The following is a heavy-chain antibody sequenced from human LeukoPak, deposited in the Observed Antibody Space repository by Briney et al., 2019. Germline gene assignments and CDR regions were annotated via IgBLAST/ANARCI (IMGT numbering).Heavy chain of an antibody. Sequence: GGSLRLSCAASGFTFDDYGMSWVRQAPGKGLEWVSGINWNGGSTGYADSVKGRFTISRDNAKSSLYLQMNSLRAEDTALYYCARERGYSYGPEDFDYWGQGTLVTVSS. D-gene: IGHD5-18*01. J-gene: IGHJ4*02. CDR3: ARERGYSYGPEDFDY. CDR1: GFTFDDYG. V-gene: IGHV3-20*04. CDR2: INWNGGST.